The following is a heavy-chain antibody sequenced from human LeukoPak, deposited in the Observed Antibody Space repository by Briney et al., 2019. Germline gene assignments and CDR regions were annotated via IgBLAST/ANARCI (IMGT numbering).Heavy chain of an antibody. Sequence: GASVKVSCKASGYTFTGYYMHWVRQAPGQGLEWMGWINPNSGGTNYAQKFQGRVTMTRDTSISTAYMELSRLRSDDTAVYYCATSDLRQQPPIGPWGQGTLVTVSS. D-gene: IGHD6-13*01. CDR2: INPNSGGT. CDR3: ATSDLRQQPPIGP. V-gene: IGHV1-2*02. J-gene: IGHJ5*02. CDR1: GYTFTGYY.